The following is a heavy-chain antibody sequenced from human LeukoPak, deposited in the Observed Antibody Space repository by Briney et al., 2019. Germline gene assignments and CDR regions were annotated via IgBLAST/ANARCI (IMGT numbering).Heavy chain of an antibody. D-gene: IGHD3-22*01. J-gene: IGHJ4*02. CDR1: GFTFDAYA. Sequence: PGGSLRLSCTASGFTFDAYAMNWVRQAPGKGLEWVSGLTNTGGTKYYADSVKGRFSISRDNSKITVSLQVNSLSADDTAVYYCARSAYLDSSGYYFDFWGQGTLVTVSS. CDR3: ARSAYLDSSGYYFDF. V-gene: IGHV3-23*01. CDR2: LTNTGGTK.